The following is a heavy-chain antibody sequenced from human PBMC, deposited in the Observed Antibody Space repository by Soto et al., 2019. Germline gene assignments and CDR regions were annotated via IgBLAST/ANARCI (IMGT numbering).Heavy chain of an antibody. J-gene: IGHJ6*02. Sequence: QVQLVQSGAEVKKPGASVKVSCKASGYTFTSYGISWVRQAPGQGLEWMGWIRAYNGNTNDAQKLKGRVTMTTDSSTSTSYREVSSLRSDDTAVYYFARDLPAIHMWCQGTTVTVSS. CDR1: GYTFTSYG. CDR2: IRAYNGNT. V-gene: IGHV1-18*01. CDR3: ARDLPAIHM.